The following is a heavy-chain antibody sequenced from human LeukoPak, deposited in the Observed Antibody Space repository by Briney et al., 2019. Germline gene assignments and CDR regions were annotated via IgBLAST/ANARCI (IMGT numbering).Heavy chain of an antibody. V-gene: IGHV3-23*01. Sequence: GGSLRLSCADPGFTFASYAMTWVRQALGKGLEWVSAVNSNGGSTCYADSVKGRFTISRDNSKNTLFLQMNSLRAEDTALYYCAKYLYTSGSFYDYWGQGTLVTVSS. D-gene: IGHD3-10*01. CDR1: GFTFASYA. CDR3: AKYLYTSGSFYDY. J-gene: IGHJ4*02. CDR2: VNSNGGST.